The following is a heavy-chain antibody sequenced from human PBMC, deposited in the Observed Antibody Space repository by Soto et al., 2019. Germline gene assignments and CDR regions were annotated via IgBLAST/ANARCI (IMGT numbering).Heavy chain of an antibody. CDR1: GGSISSDGCS. Sequence: PSETLSLTCAVSGGSISSDGCSWSWIRQSPGKGPEWIGYIYHSGGTYYNPSLKSRVTISVDRSTNQFSLKMSSVTAADTAVYYCAREAERGRWFDPWGQGTLVTVSS. CDR2: IYHSGGT. CDR3: AREAERGRWFDP. V-gene: IGHV4-30-2*06. D-gene: IGHD3-16*01. J-gene: IGHJ5*02.